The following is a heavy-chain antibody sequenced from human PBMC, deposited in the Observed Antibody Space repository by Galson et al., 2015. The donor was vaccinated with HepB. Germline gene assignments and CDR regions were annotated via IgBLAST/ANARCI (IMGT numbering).Heavy chain of an antibody. Sequence: SLRLSCAASGFTFSRYGMHWVRQAPGKGLEWVAVISYDGTNKDYADSVRGRFTISRDNSKNALYLQMNSLRAEDTAVYYCAKVKGYCSSTNCYIVDYWGQGTLVTVSS. V-gene: IGHV3-30*18. D-gene: IGHD2-2*02. CDR3: AKVKGYCSSTNCYIVDY. J-gene: IGHJ4*02. CDR2: ISYDGTNK. CDR1: GFTFSRYG.